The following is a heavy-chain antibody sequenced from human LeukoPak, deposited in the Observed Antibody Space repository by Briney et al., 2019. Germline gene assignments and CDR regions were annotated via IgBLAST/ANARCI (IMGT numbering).Heavy chain of an antibody. Sequence: PGGSLRLSCAASGFIFSDYNMNWVRQAPGKGLEWVSYISSGSSTIYYADSVKGRFTISRDNAKNSLYLQMNSLTDEDTAVYYCARLASYFDYWGQGTLVTVSS. CDR1: GFIFSDYN. J-gene: IGHJ4*02. CDR2: ISSGSSTI. V-gene: IGHV3-48*02. CDR3: ARLASYFDY.